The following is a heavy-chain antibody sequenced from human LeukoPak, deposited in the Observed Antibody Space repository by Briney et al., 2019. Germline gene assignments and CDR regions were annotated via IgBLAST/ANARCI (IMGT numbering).Heavy chain of an antibody. CDR2: MNPNSGNT. Sequence: GASVKVSCKASGYTFTTYDINWVRQATGQGLEWMGWMNPNSGNTGYTQKFQGRVTMTRNTSISTAYMELGGLRSEDTAVYYCARGRGSGHKENWFDPWGQGTLVTVSS. V-gene: IGHV1-8*01. D-gene: IGHD6-19*01. CDR3: ARGRGSGHKENWFDP. J-gene: IGHJ5*02. CDR1: GYTFTTYD.